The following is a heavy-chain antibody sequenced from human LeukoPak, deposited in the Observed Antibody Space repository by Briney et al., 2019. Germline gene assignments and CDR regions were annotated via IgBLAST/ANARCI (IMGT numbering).Heavy chain of an antibody. J-gene: IGHJ4*02. CDR1: GGSITITNY. V-gene: IGHV4-4*02. CDR2: VNLQGST. CDR3: ARGTGY. Sequence: PSGTLSLTCGVSGGSITITNYWTWVRQPPGKGLEWIGEVNLQGSTNYNPSLMGRVAISVDTSENHISLQLTSVTAADTAVYYCARGTGYWGQGTLVTVSS.